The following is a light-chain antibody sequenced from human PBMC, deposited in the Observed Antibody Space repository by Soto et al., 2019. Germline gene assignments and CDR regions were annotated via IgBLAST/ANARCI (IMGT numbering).Light chain of an antibody. J-gene: IGKJ1*01. Sequence: DIQMTQSQSSLSASFGDRVTITCRASQGISNYLAWYQQKPGKVPKLLIYAASTLQSGVPSRFSGSGSGTDFTLTISSLQPEDVATYYCQKYNSALWTFGQGTKVDIK. CDR3: QKYNSALWT. V-gene: IGKV1-27*01. CDR2: AAS. CDR1: QGISNY.